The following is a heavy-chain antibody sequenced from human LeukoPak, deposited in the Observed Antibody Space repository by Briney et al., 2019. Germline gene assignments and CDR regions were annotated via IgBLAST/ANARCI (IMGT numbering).Heavy chain of an antibody. Sequence: PGGSLRLSCAASGFTFSRDWMNWVRQAPGKTLEWVANINQDGSKKNYVDSVKGRFTISRDNAKNSVYLQMNSLRDEDTAVYYCARAPQFWWFDPWSQGTLVTVSS. CDR1: GFTFSRDW. CDR3: ARAPQFWWFDP. CDR2: INQDGSKK. V-gene: IGHV3-7*03. J-gene: IGHJ5*02. D-gene: IGHD3-3*01.